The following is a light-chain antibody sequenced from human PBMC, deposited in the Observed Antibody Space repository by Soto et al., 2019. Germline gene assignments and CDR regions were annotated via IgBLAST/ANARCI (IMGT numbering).Light chain of an antibody. J-gene: IGKJ4*01. CDR3: QHRSVWPLT. V-gene: IGKV3-11*01. Sequence: EIVLTQFPATLSLSPGERATLSCRASQSIDSYLAWYQQRPGQPPRLLVYDSSKRATGIPDRFSGSGSGADFSLTISSLEPEDVAVYFCQHRSVWPLTFGGGTRVEV. CDR2: DSS. CDR1: QSIDSY.